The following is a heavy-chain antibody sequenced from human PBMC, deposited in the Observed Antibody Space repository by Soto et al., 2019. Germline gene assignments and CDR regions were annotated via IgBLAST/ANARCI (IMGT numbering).Heavy chain of an antibody. J-gene: IGHJ4*02. CDR1: GGSIGSYH. D-gene: IGHD2-15*01. CDR2: IYYSGST. V-gene: IGHV4-59*08. CDR3: ARGVAATEYYFDY. Sequence: SATLSLTCTVSGGSIGSYHWSWIRQPPGKGLEWIGYIYYSGSTNYNPSLKSRVTISVDTSKNQFSLKLSSVTAADTAVYYCARGVAATEYYFDYWGQGTLVTVSS.